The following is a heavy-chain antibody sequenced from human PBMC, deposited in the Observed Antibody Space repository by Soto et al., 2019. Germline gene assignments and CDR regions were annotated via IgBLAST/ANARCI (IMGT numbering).Heavy chain of an antibody. Sequence: PSETLSLTCAVSGGSISSGGYSWSWIRQPPGKGLEWIGYIYHSGSTYYNPSLKSRVTISVDRSKNQFSLKLSSVTAADTAVYYCARLTMVRGVIGYYFDYRGQGTLVTVSS. D-gene: IGHD3-10*01. CDR2: IYHSGST. CDR1: GGSISSGGYS. V-gene: IGHV4-30-2*01. J-gene: IGHJ4*02. CDR3: ARLTMVRGVIGYYFDY.